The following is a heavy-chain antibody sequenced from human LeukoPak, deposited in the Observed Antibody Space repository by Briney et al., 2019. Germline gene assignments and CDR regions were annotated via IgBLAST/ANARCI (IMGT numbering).Heavy chain of an antibody. CDR2: IDQRGST. CDR3: ARGDLCNYGKPFDS. J-gene: IGHJ4*02. D-gene: IGHD3-10*01. Sequence: SETLSLTCAVSGYFISSGYYWGWIRQPPGKGLEWIASIDQRGSTYYNPSLKSRVTISVDTSKNQFSLRLTSVTAADTAVYYCARGDLCNYGKPFDSWGQGTLVTVSS. V-gene: IGHV4-38-2*01. CDR1: GYFISSGYY.